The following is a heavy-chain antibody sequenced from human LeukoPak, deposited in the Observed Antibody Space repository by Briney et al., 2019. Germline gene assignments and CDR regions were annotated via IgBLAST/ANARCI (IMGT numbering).Heavy chain of an antibody. V-gene: IGHV4-4*07. CDR3: AREAPQIVVVPAYYFDY. CDR1: GGSISSYY. Sequence: SETLSLTCTVSGGSISSYYWSWIRQPAGKGLEWIGRIYTSGSTNYNPSLKSRVTMSVDTSKTQFSLKLSSVTAADTAVYYCAREAPQIVVVPAYYFDYWGQGTLVTVSS. D-gene: IGHD2-2*01. CDR2: IYTSGST. J-gene: IGHJ4*02.